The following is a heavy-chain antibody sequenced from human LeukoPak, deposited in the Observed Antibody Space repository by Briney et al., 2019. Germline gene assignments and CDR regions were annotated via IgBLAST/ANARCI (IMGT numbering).Heavy chain of an antibody. J-gene: IGHJ4*02. CDR2: IDGSGSLT. CDR3: GRVSTVTANFDY. CDR1: GFTFSRHA. Sequence: GGSPRLSCGASGFTFSRHAMNWVRQPPGKGLEWVSGIDGSGSLTFYADSVKGRFTISRDNSENRLYLQMNSLRAEDTAVYYCGRVSTVTANFDYWGQGSLVTVSS. V-gene: IGHV3-23*01. D-gene: IGHD2-21*02.